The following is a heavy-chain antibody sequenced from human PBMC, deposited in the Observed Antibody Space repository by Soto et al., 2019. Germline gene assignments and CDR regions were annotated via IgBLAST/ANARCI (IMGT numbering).Heavy chain of an antibody. J-gene: IGHJ4*02. CDR3: ARVRPCSGGSCVLDY. Sequence: QLQLQESGSGLVKPSQTLSLTCAVSGGSISSGGYSWSWIRQPPGKGLEWIGYIYHSGSTYYNPSLKSRVTISVDRSKNQFSLKLSSVTAADTAVYYCARVRPCSGGSCVLDYWGRGTLVTVSS. D-gene: IGHD2-15*01. V-gene: IGHV4-30-2*01. CDR1: GGSISSGGYS. CDR2: IYHSGST.